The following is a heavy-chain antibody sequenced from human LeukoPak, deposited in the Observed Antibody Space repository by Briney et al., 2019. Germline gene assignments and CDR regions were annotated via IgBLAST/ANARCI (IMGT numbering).Heavy chain of an antibody. V-gene: IGHV3-23*01. CDR2: ITGSGDST. CDR1: GFAFSSCA. CDR3: ARRVGVVVPAAMLNYFDY. D-gene: IGHD2-2*01. J-gene: IGHJ4*02. Sequence: GGSLRLSCAASGFAFSSCAMSWVRQAPGKGLEWVSAITGSGDSTYYADSVKGRFTISRDNSKNTLYLQMNSLRAEDTAVYYCARRVGVVVPAAMLNYFDYWGQGTLVTVSS.